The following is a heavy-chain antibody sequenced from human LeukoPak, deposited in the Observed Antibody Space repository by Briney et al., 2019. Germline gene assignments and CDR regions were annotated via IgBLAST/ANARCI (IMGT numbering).Heavy chain of an antibody. V-gene: IGHV1-2*02. Sequence: ASVKVSCKASGYTFTGYYIHWVRQAPGQGLKWMGWVDPNSGTPRYAQEFQGRVAMTWDTSIATAYMELSSLRSDDTAVYYCARSERLIFHDAFDVWGQGTMITVSS. CDR2: VDPNSGTP. CDR3: ARSERLIFHDAFDV. CDR1: GYTFTGYY. D-gene: IGHD2-21*02. J-gene: IGHJ3*01.